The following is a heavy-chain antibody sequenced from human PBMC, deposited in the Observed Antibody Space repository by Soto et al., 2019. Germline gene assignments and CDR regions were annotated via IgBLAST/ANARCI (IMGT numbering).Heavy chain of an antibody. D-gene: IGHD2-2*02. CDR1: GGTFSGYA. Sequence: QVQLVQSGAEVKKPGSSVKVSCKASGGTFSGYAISWVRQAPGQGLEWMGEIIPMFGTSNYAQKFQGRVTSTADESTSTAYMELSSLRSEDTAVYYCARGSGSSTSCYKEYYFDLWGQGTLVTVSS. V-gene: IGHV1-69*01. CDR3: ARGSGSSTSCYKEYYFDL. J-gene: IGHJ4*02. CDR2: IIPMFGTS.